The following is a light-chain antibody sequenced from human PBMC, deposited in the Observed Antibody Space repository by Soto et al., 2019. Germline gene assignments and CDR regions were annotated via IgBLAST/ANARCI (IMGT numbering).Light chain of an antibody. CDR1: QGIGSY. Sequence: IPLTQSPSSLSASVGDRVTITCRASQGIGSYLAWYQQKPGKAPELLIYVTSKLQSGVPSRFSGSGYGTDFTLTISSLQPEAFANYYCQQLYSYPFTLGPGTKFAIK. J-gene: IGKJ3*01. CDR2: VTS. V-gene: IGKV1-9*01. CDR3: QQLYSYPFT.